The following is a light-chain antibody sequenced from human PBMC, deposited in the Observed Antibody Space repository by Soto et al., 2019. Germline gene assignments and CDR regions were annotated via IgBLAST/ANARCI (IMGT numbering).Light chain of an antibody. CDR1: QSISSY. V-gene: IGKV1-39*01. CDR3: QQSYRTPPT. CDR2: AAS. J-gene: IGKJ2*01. Sequence: DIQMTQSPSSLSASVGDRVTITCRASQSISSYLNWYQQKPGKAPKHLIYAASSLQSGVPSRFSGSRSGTDFTLTISSLQPEDFATYYCQQSYRTPPTFGQGTKLEIK.